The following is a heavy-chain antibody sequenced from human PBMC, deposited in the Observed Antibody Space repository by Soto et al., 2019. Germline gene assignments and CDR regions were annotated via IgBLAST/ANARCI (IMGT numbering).Heavy chain of an antibody. CDR2: SRNKANSYTT. Sequence: EVQLGESGGGLVPPGGSLRLSCEVSGFTFSDRYMDWVRQAPGRGLEWVGRSRNKANSYTTEYATSVKGRFTLSRDDSKNFFFLQMNSRNSEDTAVYYCVRGSSGFDYWGQGAQVTVSS. D-gene: IGHD5-12*01. CDR3: VRGSSGFDY. CDR1: GFTFSDRY. V-gene: IGHV3-72*01. J-gene: IGHJ4*02.